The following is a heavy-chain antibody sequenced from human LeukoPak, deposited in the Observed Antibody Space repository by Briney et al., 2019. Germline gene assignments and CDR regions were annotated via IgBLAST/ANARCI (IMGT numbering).Heavy chain of an antibody. CDR1: GFTFSSYA. CDR3: AKAASGNWNDVSDY. Sequence: GGSLRLSCAASGFTFSSYAMSWVRQAPGKGLEWVSVISGSGGSTGYADSVKGRFTISRDNSQNTLYLQMSSLRAEVTAVYYCAKAASGNWNDVSDYWGQGTLVTVSS. J-gene: IGHJ4*02. D-gene: IGHD1-20*01. CDR2: ISGSGGST. V-gene: IGHV3-23*01.